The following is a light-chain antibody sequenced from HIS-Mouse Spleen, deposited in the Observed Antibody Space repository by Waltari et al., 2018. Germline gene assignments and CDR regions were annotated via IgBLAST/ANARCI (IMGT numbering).Light chain of an antibody. CDR3: QAWDSSTYV. Sequence: QSVLTQPPSASGTPGQRVTISCSGSSSNIGSNYVYWYQQLPGTAPKLLTYRNNQRPSGIPGRFSGSNSGNTATLTISGTQAMDEADYYCQAWDSSTYVFGTGTKVTVL. V-gene: IGLV1-47*01. CDR2: RNN. CDR1: SSNIGSNY. J-gene: IGLJ1*01.